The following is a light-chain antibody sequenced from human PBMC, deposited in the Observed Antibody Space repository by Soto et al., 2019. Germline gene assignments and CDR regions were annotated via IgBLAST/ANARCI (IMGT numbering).Light chain of an antibody. CDR2: GNS. J-gene: IGLJ2*01. V-gene: IGLV1-40*01. CDR3: QSYDSSGVV. Sequence: QAVVTQPPSVSGDPGQRVTISCTGSSSNIGAGYDVHWYQQLPGTAPKLLIYGNSNRPSGVPDRFSGSKSGTSASLAITGLQAEDEADYYCQSYDSSGVVFGGGTKLTVL. CDR1: SSNIGAGYD.